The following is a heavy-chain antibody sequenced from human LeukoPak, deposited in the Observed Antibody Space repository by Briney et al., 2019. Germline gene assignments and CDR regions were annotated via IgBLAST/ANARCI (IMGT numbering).Heavy chain of an antibody. D-gene: IGHD5-18*01. CDR1: GVSISTSSYY. V-gene: IGHV4-39*01. Sequence: PSETLSPTCTVSGVSISTSSYYWGWIRQPPGKGLEWIGNIHNSESTYYNPSLKSRVTMSVDTSKNQFSLKLSSVTAADTAVYYCARQVTFGYAFAYYFDYWGQGSLVTVSS. CDR2: IHNSEST. J-gene: IGHJ4*02. CDR3: ARQVTFGYAFAYYFDY.